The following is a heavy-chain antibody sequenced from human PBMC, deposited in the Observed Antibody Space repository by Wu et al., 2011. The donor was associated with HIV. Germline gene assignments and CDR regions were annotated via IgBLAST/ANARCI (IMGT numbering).Heavy chain of an antibody. J-gene: IGHJ5*02. CDR1: GVTFSDST. CDR3: ARCYSNGWFDT. D-gene: IGHD4-11*01. Sequence: QVQLVRVLGREVKKPGSSVKVSCTASGVTFSDSTFGWVRQAPGQGLEWMGRIIPMSASTNYAQKLQGRVTITADASTSTVYMELSSLRYEDTAIYYCARCYSNGWFDTWGQGTRVSVSS. CDR2: IIPMSAST. V-gene: IGHV1-69*18.